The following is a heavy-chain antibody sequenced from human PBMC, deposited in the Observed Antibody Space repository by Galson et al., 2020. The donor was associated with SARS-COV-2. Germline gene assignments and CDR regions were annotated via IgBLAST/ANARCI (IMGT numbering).Heavy chain of an antibody. CDR2: IYHTGST. CDR1: GGSISSGGYS. V-gene: IGHV4-30-2*01. J-gene: IGHJ3*02. Sequence: SETLSLTCAVSGGSISSGGYSSRWIRQPPGKGLEWIGYIYHTGSTYYNPSLKSRVTISVDRSKNQFSLKLSSVTAADTAVYYCARSKRYCSSTSCYEAAAFDIWGQGTMVTVSS. CDR3: ARSKRYCSSTSCYEAAAFDI. D-gene: IGHD2-2*01.